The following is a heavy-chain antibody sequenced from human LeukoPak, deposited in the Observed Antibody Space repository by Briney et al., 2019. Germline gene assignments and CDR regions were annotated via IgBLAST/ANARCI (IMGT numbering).Heavy chain of an antibody. J-gene: IGHJ6*02. CDR2: ISDSSSCI. Sequence: PGGSLRLSCAASGFTFSSYSINWVRQAPGKGLEWVSSISDSSSCIYYADSVKGRFTISRDNAKNSLYLRMNTLRAEDTAVYYCARAAHHFWSGLPPYYDMDVWGQGTTVTVSS. D-gene: IGHD3-3*02. CDR3: ARAAHHFWSGLPPYYDMDV. CDR1: GFTFSSYS. V-gene: IGHV3-21*01.